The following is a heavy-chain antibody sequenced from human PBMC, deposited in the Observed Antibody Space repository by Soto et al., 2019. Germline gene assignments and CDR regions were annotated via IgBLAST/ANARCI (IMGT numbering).Heavy chain of an antibody. CDR2: INPNSGNI. CDR3: ARGRASGSYYLLDY. V-gene: IGHV1-8*01. Sequence: ASVKVSCKASGNTFTSYDINWVRQATGHGLEWMGWINPNSGNIGYAQKFQGRVTMTRDTAIRTAYMEVSSLRSDDTAVYYCARGRASGSYYLLDYWGQGTLVAVSS. D-gene: IGHD3-10*01. J-gene: IGHJ4*02. CDR1: GNTFTSYD.